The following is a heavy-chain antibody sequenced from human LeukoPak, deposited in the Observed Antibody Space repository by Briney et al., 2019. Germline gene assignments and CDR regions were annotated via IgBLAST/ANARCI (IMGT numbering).Heavy chain of an antibody. Sequence: SETLSLTCTVSGGSISSGDYYWSWIRQPPGEGLEWIGYIYYSGSTYYNPSLKSRVTISVDTSKNQFSLKLSSVTAADTAVYYCARTGGYYYDSSGYQGYFDYWGQGTLVTVSS. CDR1: GGSISSGDYY. V-gene: IGHV4-30-4*01. J-gene: IGHJ4*02. D-gene: IGHD3-22*01. CDR3: ARTGGYYYDSSGYQGYFDY. CDR2: IYYSGST.